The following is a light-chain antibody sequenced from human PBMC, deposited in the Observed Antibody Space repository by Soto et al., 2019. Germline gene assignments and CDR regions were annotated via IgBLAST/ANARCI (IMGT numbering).Light chain of an antibody. CDR2: WAS. Sequence: DIVMTQSPDSLAVSLGERAAINCKSSQSILFTSNNQNYLAWYQQKPGQPPKLLIYWASTRESGVPDRLSGSGSGTDFTLTISILQAEDVAVYYCQQYYTTPPYSFGQGTKVEIK. V-gene: IGKV4-1*01. J-gene: IGKJ2*01. CDR3: QQYYTTPPYS. CDR1: QSILFTSNNQNY.